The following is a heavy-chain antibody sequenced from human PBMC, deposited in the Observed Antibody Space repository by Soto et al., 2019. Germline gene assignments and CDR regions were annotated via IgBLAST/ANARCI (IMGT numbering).Heavy chain of an antibody. CDR2: AYNSEST. Sequence: SETLSLTCTVSGGSVSSNYWPWIRQPPGKGLDQICYAYNSESTTFHPSLMSRATMSDDTSKSQFALKVNSMTAADSAVYYCARYRREAVAGYTLDNWGQGILVTVSS. D-gene: IGHD6-13*01. J-gene: IGHJ4*02. CDR1: GGSVSSNY. CDR3: ARYRREAVAGYTLDN. V-gene: IGHV4-59*02.